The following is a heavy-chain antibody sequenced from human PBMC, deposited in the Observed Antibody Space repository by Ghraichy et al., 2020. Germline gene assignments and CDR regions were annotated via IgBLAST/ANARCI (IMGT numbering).Heavy chain of an antibody. CDR1: GGSISSGDYY. CDR3: GRERVIWSGSHRTLDV. Sequence: SHTLSLTCTVSGGSISSGDYYWSWIRQPPGKGLEWIGYIYYSGNTFYNRSLKSRVAISVDTSKNQFSLKLSSVTAADTAVYYCGRERVIWSGSHRTLDVWGQGTPVTVSS. CDR2: IYYSGNT. J-gene: IGHJ6*02. V-gene: IGHV4-30-4*01. D-gene: IGHD3-3*01.